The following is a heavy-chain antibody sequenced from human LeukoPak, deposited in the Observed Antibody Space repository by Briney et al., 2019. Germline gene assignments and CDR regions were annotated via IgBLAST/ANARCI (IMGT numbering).Heavy chain of an antibody. CDR3: ARTTMVRGTYYMDV. CDR2: ISVSGNT. V-gene: IGHV3-23*01. Sequence: GGSLRLSCAASGFTLSSYAMSWVRQGPGKGLEWVSAISVSGNTYHADSVKGRFTISRDSYKNTLYLQMNSLRAEDAAVYYCARTTMVRGTYYMDVWGKGTTVTISS. CDR1: GFTLSSYA. J-gene: IGHJ6*03. D-gene: IGHD3-10*01.